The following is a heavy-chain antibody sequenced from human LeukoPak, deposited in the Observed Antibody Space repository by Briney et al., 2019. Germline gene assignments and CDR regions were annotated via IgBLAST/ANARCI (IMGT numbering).Heavy chain of an antibody. J-gene: IGHJ3*02. Sequence: GGSLRLSCAASGFTLSSDVMHWVRQTPGEGLEWVAVLSSDGINKQYADSVKGRFTISRDRSKNTLYLQMSSLRAEDSAVYFCARICTGGSCSFFSIWGRGTMVAVSS. CDR3: ARICTGGSCSFFSI. D-gene: IGHD2-15*01. CDR2: LSSDGINK. CDR1: GFTLSSDV. V-gene: IGHV3-30-3*01.